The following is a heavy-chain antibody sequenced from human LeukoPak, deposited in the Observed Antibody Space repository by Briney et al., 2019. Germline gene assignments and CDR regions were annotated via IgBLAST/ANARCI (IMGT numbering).Heavy chain of an antibody. Sequence: GRSLRLSCAASGFTFTSYGMHWVRQAPGKGLEWISYISSSSSTIYYADSVKGRFTISRDNAKNSLYLQMNSLRDEDTAVYYCARGSSRAFDYWGQGTLVTVSS. D-gene: IGHD2-2*01. CDR3: ARGSSRAFDY. CDR2: ISSSSSTI. CDR1: GFTFTSYG. V-gene: IGHV3-48*02. J-gene: IGHJ4*02.